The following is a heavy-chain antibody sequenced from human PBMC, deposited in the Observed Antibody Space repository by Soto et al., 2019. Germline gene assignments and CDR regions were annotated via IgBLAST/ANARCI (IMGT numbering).Heavy chain of an antibody. CDR1: GGSLSNYG. Sequence: QVQLVQSGAEVKKPGSSVKVSCKASGGSLSNYGISWVRQAPGQGLEWMGGIIPVFGTANYAQKFQGRVTITADESTNIVYMAMTSLRSEDTAVYYCARGDATKIVVTTYYAMDVWGQGTTVTVSS. D-gene: IGHD4-17*01. V-gene: IGHV1-69*12. J-gene: IGHJ6*02. CDR3: ARGDATKIVVTTYYAMDV. CDR2: IIPVFGTA.